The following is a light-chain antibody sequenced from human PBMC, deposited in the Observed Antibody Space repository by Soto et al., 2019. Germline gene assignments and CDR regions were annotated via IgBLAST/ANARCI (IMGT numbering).Light chain of an antibody. CDR1: SSDIGAYTF. CDR3: CSYTTTTSLL. V-gene: IGLV2-14*03. J-gene: IGLJ2*01. Sequence: QSALTQPASVSGSPGQSITISCTGTSSDIGAYTFVSWYQQHTGKVPKLLIYDVSNRPSGVSDRFSDSKSGNTASLTISGLQADDEAEYYCCSYTTTTSLLFGGGTKLTVL. CDR2: DVS.